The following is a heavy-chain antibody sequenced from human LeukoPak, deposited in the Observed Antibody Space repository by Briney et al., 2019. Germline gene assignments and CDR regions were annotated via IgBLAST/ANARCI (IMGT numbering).Heavy chain of an antibody. CDR1: GGTFSSYA. CDR3: ASQGVDYYDSSRNAFDI. J-gene: IGHJ3*02. CDR2: IIPIFGIA. Sequence: SVKVSCKASGGTFSSYAISWVRQAPGQGLEWMGRIIPIFGIANYAQRFQGRVTITADKSASTAYMELSSLRSEDTAVYYCASQGVDYYDSSRNAFDIWGQGTMVTVSS. D-gene: IGHD3-22*01. V-gene: IGHV1-69*04.